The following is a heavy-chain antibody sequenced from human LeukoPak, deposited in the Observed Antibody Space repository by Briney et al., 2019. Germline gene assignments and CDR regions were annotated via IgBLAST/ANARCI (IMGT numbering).Heavy chain of an antibody. CDR1: GGSFSGYY. CDR3: ARLRGDERWLQLVDY. V-gene: IGHV4-34*01. J-gene: IGHJ4*02. D-gene: IGHD5-24*01. Sequence: PSETLSLTCAVYGGSFSGYYWSWIRQPPGKGLEWIGEINHSGSTNYNPSLKSRVTISVDTSKNQFSLKLSSVTAADTAVYYCARLRGDERWLQLVDYWGQGTLVTVSS. CDR2: INHSGST.